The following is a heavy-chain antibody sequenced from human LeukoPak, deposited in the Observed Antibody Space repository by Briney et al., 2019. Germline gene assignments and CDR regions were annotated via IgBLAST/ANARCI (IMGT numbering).Heavy chain of an antibody. CDR1: GGSFSGYY. D-gene: IGHD3-22*01. CDR2: INHSGST. Sequence: PSETLSLTCAVYGGSFSGYYWSWIRQPPGKGLEWIGEINHSGSTNYNPSLKSRVTISVDTSKNQFSPKLSSVTATDTAVYYCARGQEIGDAFDIWGQGTMVTVSS. V-gene: IGHV4-34*01. CDR3: ARGQEIGDAFDI. J-gene: IGHJ3*02.